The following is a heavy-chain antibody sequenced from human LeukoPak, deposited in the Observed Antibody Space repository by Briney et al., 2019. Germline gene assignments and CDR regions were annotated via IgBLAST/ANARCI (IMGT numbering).Heavy chain of an antibody. CDR3: ARVVGLTGYSSSWYSGYYMDV. J-gene: IGHJ6*03. CDR2: IIPIFGTT. Sequence: SVKVSCKASGYTFTSYHITWVRQAPGQGLEWMGGIIPIFGTTNYAQKFQDRVTITADKSTSTAYMELSSLRSEDTAVYYCARVVGLTGYSSSWYSGYYMDVWGKGTTVTVSS. CDR1: GYTFTSYH. D-gene: IGHD6-13*01. V-gene: IGHV1-69*06.